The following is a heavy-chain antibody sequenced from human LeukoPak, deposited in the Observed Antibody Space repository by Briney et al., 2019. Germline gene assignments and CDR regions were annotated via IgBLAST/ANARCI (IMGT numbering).Heavy chain of an antibody. CDR1: GYSISSGYY. V-gene: IGHV4-38-2*02. J-gene: IGHJ4*02. CDR2: IYHSGST. CDR3: ARVPFEYYYDSSGYPGFYFDY. D-gene: IGHD3-22*01. Sequence: SETLSLTCTVSGYSISSGYYWGWIRQPPGKGLERIGSIYHSGSTYYNPSLKSRVTISVDTSKNQFSLKLSSVTAADTAVYYCARVPFEYYYDSSGYPGFYFDYWGQGTLVTVSS.